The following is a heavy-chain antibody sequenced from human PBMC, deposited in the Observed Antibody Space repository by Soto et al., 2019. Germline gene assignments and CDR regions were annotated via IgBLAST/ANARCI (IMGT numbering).Heavy chain of an antibody. CDR1: RYSVNTYW. Sequence: HGWSLEISWTVSRYSVNTYWSAWVRHVPGKCPEWMGIIYAGDPDSTYSPAFGGHVTISADRSLSTVSLQWSSLKASDTPIYFCARRGAWNSVAPDDAFDIWGPGTMVTVSS. J-gene: IGHJ3*02. V-gene: IGHV5-51*01. CDR2: IYAGDPDS. CDR3: ARRGAWNSVAPDDAFDI. D-gene: IGHD1-7*01.